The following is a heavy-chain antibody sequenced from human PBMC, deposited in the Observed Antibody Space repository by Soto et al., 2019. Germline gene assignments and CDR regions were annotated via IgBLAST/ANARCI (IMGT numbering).Heavy chain of an antibody. CDR1: GGSVSIQY. D-gene: IGHD3-22*01. Sequence: SETLSLTCRLSGGSVSIQYLSWVRQPAGNGLEWIGRIHDCAIPLLHPSLRSPAALSVDTSKTQFSLALSSVTAADTSIYYCARQDYDKSVYYFDYWGRGTLVTVSS. V-gene: IGHV4-4*07. CDR2: IHDCAIP. CDR3: ARQDYDKSVYYFDY. J-gene: IGHJ4*02.